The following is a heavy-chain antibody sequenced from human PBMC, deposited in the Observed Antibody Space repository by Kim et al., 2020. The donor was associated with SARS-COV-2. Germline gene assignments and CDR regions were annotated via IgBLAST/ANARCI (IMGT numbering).Heavy chain of an antibody. J-gene: IGHJ5*02. CDR2: ITPSGDNT. CDR1: GFTFSTYA. D-gene: IGHD3-10*02. V-gene: IGHV3-23*01. CDR3: VKYVSPTFDP. Sequence: GGSLRLSCVDSGFTFSTYAMSWVRQAPGKGLEWVSSITPSGDNTYYVDAVKGRFTMSRDNSRKTLYLQMNSLRVEDTAIYYCVKYVSPTFDPWGQGTQVTVSS.